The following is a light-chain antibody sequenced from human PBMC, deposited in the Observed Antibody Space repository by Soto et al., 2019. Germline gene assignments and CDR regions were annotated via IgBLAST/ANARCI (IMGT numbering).Light chain of an antibody. Sequence: EIVMTQSPATLSVSPGERATLSCRASQSVSSNLAWYQQKPGQAPRLLIYGTSTRATAIPGRFSGSGSGTEFTLTISSLQSEDLAVYYCQQYNNWPETFGQGTKVEIK. V-gene: IGKV3-15*01. CDR3: QQYNNWPET. CDR1: QSVSSN. CDR2: GTS. J-gene: IGKJ1*01.